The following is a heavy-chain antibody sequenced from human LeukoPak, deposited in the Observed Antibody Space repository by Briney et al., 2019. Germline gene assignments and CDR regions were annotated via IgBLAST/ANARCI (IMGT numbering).Heavy chain of an antibody. Sequence: SETLSLTCAVYGGSFSGYYWNWIRQPPGKGLEWIGKINHSGSTNYNPSLKSRVTISVDTSKNQFSLKLSSVTAADTAVYYCARGYRYDFWSGYKRVNWFDPWGQGTLVTVSS. CDR3: ARGYRYDFWSGYKRVNWFDP. CDR2: INHSGST. CDR1: GGSFSGYY. D-gene: IGHD3-3*01. J-gene: IGHJ5*02. V-gene: IGHV4-34*01.